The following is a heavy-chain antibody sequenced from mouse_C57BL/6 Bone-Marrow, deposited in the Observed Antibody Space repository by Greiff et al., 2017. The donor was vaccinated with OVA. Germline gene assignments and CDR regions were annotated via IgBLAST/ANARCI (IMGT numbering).Heavy chain of an antibody. CDR1: GFTFSDYG. Sequence: EVQLVESGGGLVQPGGSLKLSCAASGFTFSDYGMAWVRQAPRKGPEWVAFISNLAYSIYYAATVTGRLTISRENAKNTLYLEMSSLRSEDTAMYYCARQGYDGYYVLSYWYFDVWGTGTTVTVSS. CDR3: ARQGYDGYYVLSYWYFDV. CDR2: ISNLAYSI. J-gene: IGHJ1*03. V-gene: IGHV5-15*01. D-gene: IGHD2-3*01.